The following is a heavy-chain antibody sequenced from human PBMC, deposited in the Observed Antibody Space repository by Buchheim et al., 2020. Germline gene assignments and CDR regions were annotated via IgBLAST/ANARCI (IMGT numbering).Heavy chain of an antibody. Sequence: QVQLQESGPGLVKPSETLSLTCTVSGGSISSSYWSWIRQPPGKVLEWIGYINYNGSTNYNPSLKSRVTISVDTSKNQFSLKLTSVTAADTAVYYCARARTGSTYGSSWDYFDYWGQGTL. CDR3: ARARTGSTYGSSWDYFDY. J-gene: IGHJ4*02. V-gene: IGHV4-59*01. CDR1: GGSISSSY. D-gene: IGHD6-13*01. CDR2: INYNGST.